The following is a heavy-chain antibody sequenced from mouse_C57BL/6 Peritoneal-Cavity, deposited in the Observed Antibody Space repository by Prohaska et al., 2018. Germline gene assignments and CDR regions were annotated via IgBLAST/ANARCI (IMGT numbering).Heavy chain of an antibody. CDR3: AKIRAQATGDWFAY. J-gene: IGHJ3*01. D-gene: IGHD3-2*02. Sequence: GFSLSTSNMGIGWVRQPSGKGLEWLAHIWWNDDKYYNPSLKSRLTISKDTSNNQVFLKITSVDTADTATYYCAKIRAQATGDWFAYWGQGTLVTVSA. CDR1: GFSLSTSNMG. CDR2: IWWNDDK. V-gene: IGHV8-5*01.